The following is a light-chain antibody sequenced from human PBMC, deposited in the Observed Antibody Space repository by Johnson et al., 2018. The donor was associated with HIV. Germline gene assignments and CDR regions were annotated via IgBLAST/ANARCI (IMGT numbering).Light chain of an antibody. Sequence: QSVLTQPPSVSAAPGQKVTISCSGSSSNIGNNYVSWYQQLPGTAPKLLIYDNNKRPSGIPDRFSGSKSGTSATLDITGLQTGDEADYYCATWDNSQSAGRNVFGTGTKVTVL. J-gene: IGLJ1*01. CDR3: ATWDNSQSAGRNV. CDR1: SSNIGNNY. CDR2: DNN. V-gene: IGLV1-51*01.